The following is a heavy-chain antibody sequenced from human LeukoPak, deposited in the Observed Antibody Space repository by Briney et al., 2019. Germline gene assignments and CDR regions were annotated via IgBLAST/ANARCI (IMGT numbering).Heavy chain of an antibody. Sequence: PGGSLRLPCAASGFTFSTYSMNWVRQAPGKGLEWVSSISSRSSYIYYADSVKGRFTISRDNAKNSLYLQMNSLRAEDTAVYYCAREDYGDYSWYFDLWGRGTLVTVSS. CDR2: ISSRSSYI. J-gene: IGHJ2*01. D-gene: IGHD4-17*01. V-gene: IGHV3-21*01. CDR3: AREDYGDYSWYFDL. CDR1: GFTFSTYS.